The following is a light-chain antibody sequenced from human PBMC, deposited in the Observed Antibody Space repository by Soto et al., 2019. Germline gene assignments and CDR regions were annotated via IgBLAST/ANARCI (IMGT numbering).Light chain of an antibody. Sequence: QSALTQPASVSGSPGQSITISCIGTSSDVGGFNYVSWHQHHPGKVPKLMIYEVSNRPSGVSNRFSGSKSGNTASLTISGLQAEDEADYHCTSYTTSSTLIFGGGTKVTVL. CDR2: EVS. CDR3: TSYTTSSTLI. CDR1: SSDVGGFNY. V-gene: IGLV2-14*01. J-gene: IGLJ2*01.